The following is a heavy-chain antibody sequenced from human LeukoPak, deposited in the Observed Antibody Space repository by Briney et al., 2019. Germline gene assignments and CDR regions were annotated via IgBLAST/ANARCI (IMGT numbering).Heavy chain of an antibody. CDR1: GGSISSYY. CDR3: ARSITMLRGVIDY. V-gene: IGHV4-59*01. CDR2: IYYSGST. Sequence: PSETLSLTYTVSGGSISSYYWSWIRQPPGKGLEWIGYIYYSGSTNYNPSLKSRVTISVDTSKNQFSLKLSSVTAADTAVYYCARSITMLRGVIDYWGQGTLVTVSS. D-gene: IGHD3-10*01. J-gene: IGHJ4*02.